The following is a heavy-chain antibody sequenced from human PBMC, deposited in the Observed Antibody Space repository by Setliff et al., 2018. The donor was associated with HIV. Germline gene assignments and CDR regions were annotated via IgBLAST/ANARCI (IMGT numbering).Heavy chain of an antibody. J-gene: IGHJ4*02. D-gene: IGHD3-3*01. V-gene: IGHV4-4*07. CDR3: ARGNNDLESFDY. CDR1: GDSLNTYY. Sequence: ASETLSLTCNVSGDSLNTYYWSWIRQSAGKGLEWIGRIYASGKTNFNPSLKSRVRMSVDTSKNQFSLKLTSVTAADTAVYYCARGNNDLESFDYWGQGALVTVSS. CDR2: IYASGKT.